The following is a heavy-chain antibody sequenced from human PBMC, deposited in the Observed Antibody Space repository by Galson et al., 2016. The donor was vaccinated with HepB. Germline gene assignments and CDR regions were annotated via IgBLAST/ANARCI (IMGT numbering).Heavy chain of an antibody. CDR1: GKTFSNHA. Sequence: SLRLSCAASGKTFSNHAMSWVRQAPGKGLEWVSSISTGGVTTYDADSVKGRFTISRDNAKNSLSLQMNSLRADDTAVYFCARTGGYNWGDEGFFDYWGQGTLVTVSS. V-gene: IGHV3-23*01. CDR3: ARTGGYNWGDEGFFDY. J-gene: IGHJ4*02. D-gene: IGHD5-24*01. CDR2: ISTGGVTT.